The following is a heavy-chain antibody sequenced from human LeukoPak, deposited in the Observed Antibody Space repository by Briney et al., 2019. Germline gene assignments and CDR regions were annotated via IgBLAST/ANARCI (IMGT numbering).Heavy chain of an antibody. CDR2: IYYSGST. J-gene: IGHJ6*03. CDR3: ARVSIDHYYYYYYMDV. D-gene: IGHD6-6*01. Sequence: SETLSLTCTVSGVSISSYYWSWIRQPPGKGLEWIGYIYYSGSTNYNPSLKSRVTISVDTSKNQFSLKLSSVTAADTAVYYCARVSIDHYYYYYYMDVWGKGTTVTVSS. V-gene: IGHV4-59*01. CDR1: GVSISSYY.